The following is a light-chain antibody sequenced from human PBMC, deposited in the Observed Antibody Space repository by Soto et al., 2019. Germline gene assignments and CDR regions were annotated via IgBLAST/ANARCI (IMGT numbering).Light chain of an antibody. CDR1: NSNIGSNT. Sequence: QSVLTQPPSASGTPGQRVTISCSGSNSNIGSNTVNWYQQLPGTAPKLLIYNNNQRPSGVPDRFSGSKSGTSASLAISGLQSEDEADYYCAAWDDSRNKVFGTGTKVTVL. J-gene: IGLJ1*01. CDR3: AAWDDSRNKV. V-gene: IGLV1-44*01. CDR2: NNN.